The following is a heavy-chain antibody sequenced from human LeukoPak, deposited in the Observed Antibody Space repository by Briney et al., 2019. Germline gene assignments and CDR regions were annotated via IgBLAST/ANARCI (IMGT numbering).Heavy chain of an antibody. CDR2: IYSGGST. CDR1: GLTFSSYG. D-gene: IGHD1-26*01. J-gene: IGHJ4*02. Sequence: GGTLRLSCAASGLTFSSYGMSWVRQAPGRGLEWVSVIYSGGSTYYADSVKGRLTISRDNSKNTLYLQMNSLRAEDTAVYYCARGYLVGAARYWGQGTLVTVSS. CDR3: ARGYLVGAARY. V-gene: IGHV3-53*01.